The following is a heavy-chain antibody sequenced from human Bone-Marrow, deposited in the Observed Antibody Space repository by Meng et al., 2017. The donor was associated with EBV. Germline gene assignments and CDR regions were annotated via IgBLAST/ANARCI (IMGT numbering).Heavy chain of an antibody. Sequence: RKTSSVVSARCKTYAATFAGGAIRCVRKAPGQWLVWLEGLIPMSGAPYYAQNFQGRVTITADESTSTHYMELSNLRSEDTAMYYCASESGRGFTPDYWGQGTLVTVSS. V-gene: IGHV1-69*01. CDR3: ASESGRGFTPDY. CDR2: LIPMSGAP. J-gene: IGHJ4*02. D-gene: IGHD3-10*01. CDR1: AATFAGGA.